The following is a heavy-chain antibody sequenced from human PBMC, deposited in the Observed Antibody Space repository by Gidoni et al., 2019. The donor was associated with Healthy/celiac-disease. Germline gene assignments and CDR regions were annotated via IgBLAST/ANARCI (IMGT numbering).Heavy chain of an antibody. J-gene: IGHJ3*02. CDR2: IYYSGST. V-gene: IGHV4-39*01. CDR1: GGSIISSSYY. D-gene: IGHD1-1*01. CDR3: ARRPHSVEPPPGDAFDI. Sequence: QLQLQESGPGLVKPSETLSLTCTVSGGSIISSSYYWGWIRQPPGKGLEWIGSIYYSGSTYYNPSLKSRVTISVDTSKNQFSLKLSSVTAADTAVYYCARRPHSVEPPPGDAFDIWGQGTMVTVFS.